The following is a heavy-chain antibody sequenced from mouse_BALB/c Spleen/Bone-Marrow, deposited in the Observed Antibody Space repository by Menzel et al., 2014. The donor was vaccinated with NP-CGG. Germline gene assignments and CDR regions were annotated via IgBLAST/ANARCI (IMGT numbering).Heavy chain of an antibody. D-gene: IGHD2-14*01. CDR1: VFHIKETL. CDR3: ASYRYAWYMDV. V-gene: IGHV14-3*02. CDR2: IDHANGNT. J-gene: IGHJ1*01. Sequence: EVKLMEFGSEFVKPEASAQLFSTGSVFHIKETLMHWVRQRPEQRATRIGPIDHANGNTKNDPKFQGKATITADTSANTAYRQLSSLTSEDTDVYCCASYRYAWYMDVWGAGTTVTVSS.